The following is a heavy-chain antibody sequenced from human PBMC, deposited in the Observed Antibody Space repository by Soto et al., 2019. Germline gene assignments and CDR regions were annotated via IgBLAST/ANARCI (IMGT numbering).Heavy chain of an antibody. Sequence: ESGGGVVQPGRSLRLSCAASGFTFSSYGMHWVRQAPGKGLEWVAVIWYDGSNKYYADSVKGRFTISRDNSKNTLYLQMNSLRAEDTAVYYCARDRLDGDFDAFDIWGQGTMVTVSS. D-gene: IGHD4-17*01. CDR2: IWYDGSNK. CDR3: ARDRLDGDFDAFDI. J-gene: IGHJ3*02. V-gene: IGHV3-33*01. CDR1: GFTFSSYG.